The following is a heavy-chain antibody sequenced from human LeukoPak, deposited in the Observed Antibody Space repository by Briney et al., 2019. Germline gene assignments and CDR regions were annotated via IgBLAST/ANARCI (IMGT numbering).Heavy chain of an antibody. J-gene: IGHJ3*02. CDR2: IIPILGIA. CDR3: ARDEVGVAGTRSDI. CDR1: GGTFSSYA. Sequence: SVKVSCKASGGTFSSYAISWVRQAPGQGLEWMGRIIPILGIANYAQKFQGRVTITADKSTSTAYMELSSLRSEDTAVYYCARDEVGVAGTRSDIWGQGTMVTVSS. V-gene: IGHV1-69*04. D-gene: IGHD6-19*01.